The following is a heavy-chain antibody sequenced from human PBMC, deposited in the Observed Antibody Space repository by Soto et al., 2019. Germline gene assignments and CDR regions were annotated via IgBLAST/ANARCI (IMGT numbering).Heavy chain of an antibody. CDR1: GFTFSSYS. J-gene: IGHJ4*02. Sequence: GSLRLSCAASGFTFSSYSMTWVRQAPGKGLEWVSDISGSGDNTYYADSVKGRFTISRDNSKNTLDLQMNSLRAEDTALYYCAKRERWPASGPYWGQGTLVTVSS. CDR2: ISGSGDNT. D-gene: IGHD1-1*01. CDR3: AKRERWPASGPY. V-gene: IGHV3-23*01.